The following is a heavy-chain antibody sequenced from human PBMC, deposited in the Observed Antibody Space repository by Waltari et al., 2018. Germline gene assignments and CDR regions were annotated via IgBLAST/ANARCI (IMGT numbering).Heavy chain of an antibody. V-gene: IGHV4-39*01. Sequence: QLQLQESGPGLVKPSETLSLTCTVYGGSISSRSYYWGWIRQPPGKGLEWIGSIYYSGSTYYNPSLKSRVTISVDTSKNQFSLKLSSVTAADTAVYYCARHPAMTIMLWYFDLWGRGTLVTVSS. CDR2: IYYSGST. D-gene: IGHD2-8*01. CDR1: GGSISSRSYY. CDR3: ARHPAMTIMLWYFDL. J-gene: IGHJ2*01.